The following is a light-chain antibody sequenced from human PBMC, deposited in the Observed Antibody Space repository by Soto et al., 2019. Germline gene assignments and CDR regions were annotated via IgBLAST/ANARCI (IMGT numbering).Light chain of an antibody. V-gene: IGKV3-20*01. CDR1: QTVGSN. J-gene: IGKJ1*01. Sequence: EVVLTQSPATLSVSPGERATLSCRASQTVGSNLAWYQHKPGQAPRLLISGASTRATGVPDRFSGSGSGTDFTLTISRLEPEDFAVYYCQQYGSSGTFGQGTKVDIK. CDR2: GAS. CDR3: QQYGSSGT.